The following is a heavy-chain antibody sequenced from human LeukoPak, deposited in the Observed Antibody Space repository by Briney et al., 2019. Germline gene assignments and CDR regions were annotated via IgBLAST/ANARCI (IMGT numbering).Heavy chain of an antibody. D-gene: IGHD5-24*01. CDR2: IIPIFGTA. V-gene: IGHV1-69*13. CDR3: ARGVRWLHQRGGYYYYYYMDV. Sequence: SVKVSCKAAGGTFSSYAISWVRQAPGQGLEWMGGIIPIFGTANYAQKFQGRVTITADESTSTAYMELSSLRSEDTAVYYCARGVRWLHQRGGYYYYYYMDVWGKGTTVTISS. J-gene: IGHJ6*03. CDR1: GGTFSSYA.